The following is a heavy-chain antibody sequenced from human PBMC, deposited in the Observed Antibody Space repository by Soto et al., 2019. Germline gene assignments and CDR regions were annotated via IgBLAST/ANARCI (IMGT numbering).Heavy chain of an antibody. CDR2: IWYDGITK. J-gene: IGHJ4*02. CDR1: GFTVSNTG. V-gene: IGHV3-33*01. CDR3: AREPCFSCGSIPYLDY. Sequence: PGGSLRLSCAASGFTVSNTGMHWLRQAPGKGLEWVAVIWYDGITKYYADSVKGRFTVSRDTSINTIYLQMNSLRAEDTATYYCAREPCFSCGSIPYLDYWGQGTRVTVS. D-gene: IGHD3-16*01.